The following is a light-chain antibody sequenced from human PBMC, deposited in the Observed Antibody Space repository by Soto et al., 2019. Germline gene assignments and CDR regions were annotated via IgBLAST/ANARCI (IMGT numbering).Light chain of an antibody. J-gene: IGKJ4*01. V-gene: IGKV3-20*01. CDR2: GAS. Sequence: EIVLTQSPGTLSLSPGDRATLSCEASQSVNNNYLAWYQHKPGQAPRLLIYGASSRATGIPDRFSGSGSGTDFTLTIRRLEPEDFAVYYCQQYDTSLPYTFGGGTKVEI. CDR1: QSVNNNY. CDR3: QQYDTSLPYT.